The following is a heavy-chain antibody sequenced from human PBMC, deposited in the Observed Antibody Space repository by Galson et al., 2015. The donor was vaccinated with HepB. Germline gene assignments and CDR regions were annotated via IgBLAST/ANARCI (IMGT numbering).Heavy chain of an antibody. CDR2: INAGNGNT. Sequence: SVKVSCKASGYTFTSYAMHWVRQAPGQRLEWMGWINAGNGNTKYSQKFQGRVTITRDTSASTAYMELSNLRSEDMAVYYCARGEVGATGDYWGQGTLVTVSS. V-gene: IGHV1-3*01. CDR1: GYTFTSYA. CDR3: ARGEVGATGDY. D-gene: IGHD1-26*01. J-gene: IGHJ4*02.